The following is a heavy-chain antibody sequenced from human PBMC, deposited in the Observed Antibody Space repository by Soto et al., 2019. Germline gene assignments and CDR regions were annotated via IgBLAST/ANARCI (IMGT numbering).Heavy chain of an antibody. CDR3: AKDRYLDHDSRGYLFDN. J-gene: IGHJ4*02. Sequence: EVQLLESGGDLIQPGGSLRLSCAASGFTFNIYAMTWVRQAPGKGLEWVSAISRYGDITYYADSVAGRFSISRDNSKNTLYLQMNSLRAEDTAVYYCAKDRYLDHDSRGYLFDNWGQGTLVTVSS. CDR1: GFTFNIYA. V-gene: IGHV3-23*01. D-gene: IGHD3-22*01. CDR2: ISRYGDIT.